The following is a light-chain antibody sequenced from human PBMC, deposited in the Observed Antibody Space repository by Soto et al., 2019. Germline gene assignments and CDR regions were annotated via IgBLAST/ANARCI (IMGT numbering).Light chain of an antibody. J-gene: IGKJ2*01. CDR1: QSVSKDY. CDR3: QQYGTSLLYT. CDR2: GAS. V-gene: IGKV3-20*01. Sequence: IVLTQAPGTLSLSPGERATLSCRASQSVSKDYLAWYQLKPGQAPRLLIYGASNRATGIPDRFSGSGSGTDFNLTISRLEPEDFAVYSCQQYGTSLLYTFGQGTKLEIK.